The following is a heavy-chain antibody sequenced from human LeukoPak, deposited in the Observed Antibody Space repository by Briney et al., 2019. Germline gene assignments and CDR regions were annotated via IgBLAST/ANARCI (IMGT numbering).Heavy chain of an antibody. CDR2: INPNSGGT. D-gene: IGHD2-15*01. J-gene: IGHJ6*03. Sequence: GASVKVSCKASGYTFTGYYMHWVRQAPGQGLEWMGWINPNSGGTNYAQKFQGRVTMTRDTSISTAYMELSRLRSDDTAVYYCARGHYIAALFYMDVWGKGTTVTVSS. CDR3: ARGHYIAALFYMDV. CDR1: GYTFTGYY. V-gene: IGHV1-2*02.